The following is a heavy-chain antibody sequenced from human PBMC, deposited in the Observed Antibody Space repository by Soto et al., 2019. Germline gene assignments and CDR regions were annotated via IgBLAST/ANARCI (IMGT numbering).Heavy chain of an antibody. CDR3: ARGGSGTVMIGCDY. CDR1: GYTFTDYG. V-gene: IGHV1-18*01. D-gene: IGHD1-1*01. Sequence: QVQLVQSGADVKKPGASVKVSCKASGYTFTDYGISCVRQAPGQGLEWMGWISAYNGNTHYAQKLQGRVTMTTDTSTRTAYMELRSLRSDDTAVYYCARGGSGTVMIGCDYWGQGTLVTVSS. J-gene: IGHJ4*02. CDR2: ISAYNGNT.